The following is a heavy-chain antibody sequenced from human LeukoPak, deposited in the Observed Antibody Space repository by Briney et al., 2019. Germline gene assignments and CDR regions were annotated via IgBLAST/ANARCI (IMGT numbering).Heavy chain of an antibody. Sequence: GGSLRLSCAASGFTYPSYAMSWVRQAPGKGLNWVSAISDSGGSIYYADSVKGRFTISRHNSKNTLHLQMNSLRPKATAVYYCAKRSDGYSGFDYWGQGTLVTLSS. CDR1: GFTYPSYA. CDR2: ISDSGGSI. CDR3: AKRSDGYSGFDY. D-gene: IGHD5-18*01. J-gene: IGHJ4*02. V-gene: IGHV3-23*01.